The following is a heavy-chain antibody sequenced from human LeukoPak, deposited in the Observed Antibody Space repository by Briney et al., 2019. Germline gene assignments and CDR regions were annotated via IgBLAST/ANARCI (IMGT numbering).Heavy chain of an antibody. V-gene: IGHV3-48*03. CDR1: EMMFSSYE. CDR3: ASAMLGFDSSGYYTSDYFEN. CDR2: ISSSGNTR. Sequence: QLGGSLRLSCAASEMMFSSYEMNWVRQAPGKGLEWLSYISSSGNTRHYADAVKGRFTISRDNAKKSVHLEMNSLRAGDTAIYYCASAMLGFDSSGYYTSDYFENWGQGTLVTVSS. D-gene: IGHD3-22*01. J-gene: IGHJ4*02.